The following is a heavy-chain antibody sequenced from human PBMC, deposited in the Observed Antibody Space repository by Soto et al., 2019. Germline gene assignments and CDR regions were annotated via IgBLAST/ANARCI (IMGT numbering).Heavy chain of an antibody. CDR1: GGSISSYY. D-gene: IGHD5-18*01. CDR3: ARYLGYSYGYLDY. CDR2: IYYSGST. V-gene: IGHV4-59*01. Sequence: NPSETLSLTCTVSGGSISSYYWSWIRQPPGKGLEWIGYIYYSGSTNYNPSLKSRVTISVDTSKNQFSLKLSSVTAADTAVYYCARYLGYSYGYLDYWGQGTLVTVSS. J-gene: IGHJ4*02.